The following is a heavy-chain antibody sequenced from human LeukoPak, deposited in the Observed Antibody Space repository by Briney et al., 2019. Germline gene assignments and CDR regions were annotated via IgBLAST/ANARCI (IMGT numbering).Heavy chain of an antibody. V-gene: IGHV3-21*01. Sequence: PGWSLRLSCAASGFSFSSYYVNWVRQAPGKGLEWVSCISTRSTYIFYSDSVRGRFAISRDDAKNSLYLQLNSLRAEDTAVYYCVRENHGSFDYWGQGSLVTVSS. D-gene: IGHD1-14*01. CDR3: VRENHGSFDY. CDR2: ISTRSTYI. CDR1: GFSFSSYY. J-gene: IGHJ4*02.